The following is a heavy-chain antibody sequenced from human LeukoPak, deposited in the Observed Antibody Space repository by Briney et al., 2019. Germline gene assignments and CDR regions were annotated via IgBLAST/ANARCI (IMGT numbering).Heavy chain of an antibody. D-gene: IGHD1-26*01. V-gene: IGHV1-2*02. CDR3: ARGGGSSHPPYNLFDP. CDR2: INPNSGGT. CDR1: GYTFTGYY. Sequence: ASVKVSCKASGYTFTGYYMHWVRQAPGQGLEWMGWINPNSGGTNYAQKFQGRVTMTRDTSISTAYMELSRLRSDDTAVYYCARGGGSSHPPYNLFDPWGQGTLVTVSS. J-gene: IGHJ5*02.